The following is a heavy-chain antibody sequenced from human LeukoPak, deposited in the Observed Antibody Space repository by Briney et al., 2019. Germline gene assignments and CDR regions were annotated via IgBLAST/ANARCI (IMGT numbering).Heavy chain of an antibody. Sequence: GGSLRLSCIASGFTLSKYIMNWVRQAPGKGLEWVANIKQDGSEKYYVDSVKGRFTISRDNAKNSLYLQMNSLRAEDTAVYYCARDTESMIVVGDAFDIWGQGTMVTVSS. CDR3: ARDTESMIVVGDAFDI. D-gene: IGHD3-22*01. J-gene: IGHJ3*02. V-gene: IGHV3-7*01. CDR2: IKQDGSEK. CDR1: GFTLSKYI.